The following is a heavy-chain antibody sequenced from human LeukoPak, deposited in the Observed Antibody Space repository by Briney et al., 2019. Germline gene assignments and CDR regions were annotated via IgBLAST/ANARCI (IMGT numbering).Heavy chain of an antibody. J-gene: IGHJ3*02. D-gene: IGHD6-19*01. CDR3: ARSSSGWYVAFDI. V-gene: IGHV1-2*02. Sequence: GASVKVSCKASGYSFTGYYVHWVRQAAGQGLEWMGWLNPNSGGTNYAQKFQGRVTMARDTSISTAYMELKRLRSDDTAVYYCARSSSGWYVAFDIWGQGTMVTVSS. CDR2: LNPNSGGT. CDR1: GYSFTGYY.